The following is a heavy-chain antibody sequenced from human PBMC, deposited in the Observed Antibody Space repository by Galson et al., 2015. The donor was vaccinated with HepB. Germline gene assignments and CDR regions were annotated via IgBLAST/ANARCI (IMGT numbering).Heavy chain of an antibody. J-gene: IGHJ6*03. CDR3: ARGGAYCSGGSCYSFYYYYYMDV. V-gene: IGHV3-30-3*01. CDR1: GFTFSSYA. CDR2: ISYDGSNK. Sequence: SLRLSCAASGFTFSSYAMHWVRQAPGKGLEWVAVISYDGSNKYYADSVKGRFTISRDNSKNTLYLQMNSLRAEDTAVYYCARGGAYCSGGSCYSFYYYYYMDVWGKGTTVTVSS. D-gene: IGHD2-15*01.